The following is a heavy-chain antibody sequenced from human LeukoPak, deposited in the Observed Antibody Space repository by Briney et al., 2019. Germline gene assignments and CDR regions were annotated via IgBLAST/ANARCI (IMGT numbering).Heavy chain of an antibody. J-gene: IGHJ4*02. CDR3: ARGRDYYDSSGYSPY. CDR2: INHSGST. Sequence: PSETLSLTCAVYGGSLSGYYWSWIRQPPGKGLEWMGEINHSGSTNYNPSLKSRVSISVDTSKNQFSLKLSSVTVADTAAYYCARGRDYYDSSGYSPYWGQGTLVTVSS. V-gene: IGHV4-34*01. D-gene: IGHD3-22*01. CDR1: GGSLSGYY.